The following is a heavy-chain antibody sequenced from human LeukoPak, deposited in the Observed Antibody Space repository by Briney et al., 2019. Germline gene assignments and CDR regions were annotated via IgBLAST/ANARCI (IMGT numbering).Heavy chain of an antibody. V-gene: IGHV6-1*01. CDR3: ARATGYDSSGYYYYYYMDV. J-gene: IGHJ6*03. CDR2: RYYRSKWYN. CDR1: GDSVSSNSAA. Sequence: SQTLSLTCAISGDSVSSNSAAWNWIRQSPSRGLEWLGRRYYRSKWYNEYAVSVKSRITINPDTSKNQFSLQLNSVTPEDTAVYYCARATGYDSSGYYYYYYMDVWGKGTTVTVSS. D-gene: IGHD3-22*01.